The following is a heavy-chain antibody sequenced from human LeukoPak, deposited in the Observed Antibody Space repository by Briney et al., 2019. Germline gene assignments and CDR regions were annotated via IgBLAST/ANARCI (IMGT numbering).Heavy chain of an antibody. D-gene: IGHD4-23*01. Sequence: PGGSLRLSCAASGFTVSSNEMSWVHQAPGKGLEWVSSISGGSTYYADSRKGRFTISRDNSKNTLHLQMNSLRAEDTAVYYCARGGRWPGTSYWGQGTLVTVSS. V-gene: IGHV3-38-3*01. CDR3: ARGGRWPGTSY. CDR2: ISGGST. CDR1: GFTVSSNE. J-gene: IGHJ4*02.